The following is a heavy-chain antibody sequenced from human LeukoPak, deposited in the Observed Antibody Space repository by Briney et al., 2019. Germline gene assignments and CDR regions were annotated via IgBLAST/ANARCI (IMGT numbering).Heavy chain of an antibody. CDR1: GGTFSSYA. J-gene: IGHJ4*02. CDR3: ASPPYYYDSSGYQ. Sequence: ASVEVSCKXSGGTFSSYAISWVRRAPGQGLEWMGGIIPIFGTANYAQKFQGRVTITTDESTSTAYMELSSLRSEDTAVYYCASPPYYYDSSGYQWGQGTLVTVSS. CDR2: IIPIFGTA. D-gene: IGHD3-22*01. V-gene: IGHV1-69*05.